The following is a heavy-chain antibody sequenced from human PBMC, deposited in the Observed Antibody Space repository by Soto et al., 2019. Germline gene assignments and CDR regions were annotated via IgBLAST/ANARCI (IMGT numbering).Heavy chain of an antibody. V-gene: IGHV3-21*01. CDR1: GFTLSPYT. D-gene: IGHD6-13*01. CDR2: ISVSSSYM. J-gene: IGHJ4*02. CDR3: ARDRGYSSSFFDH. Sequence: EVQLAESGGGLVKAGGSLRLSCEASGFTLSPYTMNWVRQAPGKGLEWVSSISVSSSYMYYADSVKGRFTISRDNAKNSLYLQMNSLRAEDTAVYFCARDRGYSSSFFDHWGQVTLVTVSS.